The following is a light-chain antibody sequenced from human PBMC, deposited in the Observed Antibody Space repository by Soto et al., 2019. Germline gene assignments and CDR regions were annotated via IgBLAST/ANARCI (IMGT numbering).Light chain of an antibody. V-gene: IGKV3-20*01. Sequence: IGLTQSPGTLSFSPGERATLSCRASQSVSSTSIAWYQQKPGQAPRLLIYGASSRATGIPDRFSGSGSGTDFTLTISRLEPEDFAVYYCQQYDNSPPWTFGEGTKVDIK. J-gene: IGKJ1*01. CDR1: QSVSSTS. CDR3: QQYDNSPPWT. CDR2: GAS.